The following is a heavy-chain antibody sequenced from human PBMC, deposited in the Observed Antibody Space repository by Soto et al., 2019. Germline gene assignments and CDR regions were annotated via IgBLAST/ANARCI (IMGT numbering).Heavy chain of an antibody. CDR1: GFIFSSYS. Sequence: EVQLVESGGGLVQPGGSLRLSCAASGFIFSSYSMHWVRQAPGKGLEWVSYISSDSSTIYYADSVKGRFTISRDNAKNSLYLQMNSLRDDDTAVYYCAREPSGGDDYGEVRESWGQGTLVTVSS. V-gene: IGHV3-48*02. CDR3: AREPSGGDDYGEVRES. CDR2: ISSDSSTI. D-gene: IGHD4-17*01. J-gene: IGHJ5*02.